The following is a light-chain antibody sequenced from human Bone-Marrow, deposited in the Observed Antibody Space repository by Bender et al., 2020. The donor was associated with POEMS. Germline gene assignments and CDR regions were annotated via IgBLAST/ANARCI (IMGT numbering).Light chain of an antibody. CDR2: AVS. J-gene: IGLJ2*01. CDR1: GSDVGGYNS. CDR3: SSFGVSSALV. V-gene: IGLV2-8*01. Sequence: QYALTQPPSASGSPGQSVTISCTGTGSDVGGYNSVSWYQQHPGKAPRLLMSAVSRRPSGVPDRFSGSKSGNTASLTISGLQPEDEADYYCSSFGVSSALVFGGGTKLTVL.